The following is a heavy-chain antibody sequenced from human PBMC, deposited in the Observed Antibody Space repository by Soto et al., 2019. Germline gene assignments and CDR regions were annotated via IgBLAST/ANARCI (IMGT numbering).Heavy chain of an antibody. V-gene: IGHV3-23*01. D-gene: IGHD2-2*02. J-gene: IGHJ4*02. CDR2: ITSNGDST. CDR3: AKDSPSYTTSPFYFDS. CDR1: GFDFNKYA. Sequence: GGSLRLSCAAFGFDFNKYAMTWVRQAPGKGLQWVSSITSNGDSTYYADSVKGRFTTSRDDSKNTLYLQMNSLRADDTAVFYCAKDSPSYTTSPFYFDSWGQGTLVTVSS.